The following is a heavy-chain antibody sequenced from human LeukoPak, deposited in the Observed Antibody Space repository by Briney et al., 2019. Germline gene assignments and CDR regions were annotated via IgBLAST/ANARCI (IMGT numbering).Heavy chain of an antibody. CDR3: ARGAHYYDSSANAFDT. CDR1: GGSISSSSYY. D-gene: IGHD3-22*01. V-gene: IGHV4-39*07. CDR2: IYYSGST. J-gene: IGHJ3*02. Sequence: SETLSLTCTVSGGSISSSSYYRGWIRQPPGKGLEWIGSIYYSGSTYYNPSLKSRVTISVDTSKNQFSLKLSSVTAADTAVYHCARGAHYYDSSANAFDTWGQGTMVTVSS.